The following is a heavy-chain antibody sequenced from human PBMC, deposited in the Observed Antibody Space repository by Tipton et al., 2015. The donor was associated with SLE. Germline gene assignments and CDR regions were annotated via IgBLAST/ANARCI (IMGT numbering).Heavy chain of an antibody. D-gene: IGHD3-22*01. Sequence: SLRLSCEASGFNFPTRWMSWVRQVPGKGLEWVANIKPDGREEYYMDSVKGRFTISRDNVNLYLQMDGLRVEDTAIYYCVTIRSFSDGGGYRDFDYWGQGTRVTVSS. V-gene: IGHV3-7*03. CDR2: IKPDGREE. CDR3: VTIRSFSDGGGYRDFDY. J-gene: IGHJ4*02. CDR1: GFNFPTRW.